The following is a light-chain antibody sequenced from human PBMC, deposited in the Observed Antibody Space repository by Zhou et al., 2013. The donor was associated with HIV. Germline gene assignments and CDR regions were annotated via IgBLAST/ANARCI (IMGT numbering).Light chain of an antibody. Sequence: EIVLTQSPATLSLSPGERATLSCRASQSVGNYLAWYQQKFGQAPRLLIYGASSRATGIPDRFSGSGSGTDFTLTISRLEPEDFAVYYCQQYGSSPITFGQGHD. CDR2: GAS. CDR3: QQYGSSPIT. V-gene: IGKV3-20*01. J-gene: IGKJ5*01. CDR1: QSVGNY.